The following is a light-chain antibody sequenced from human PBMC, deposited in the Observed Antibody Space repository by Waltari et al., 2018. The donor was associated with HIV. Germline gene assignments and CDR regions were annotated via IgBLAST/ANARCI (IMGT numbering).Light chain of an antibody. V-gene: IGLV1-40*01. CDR1: SSNIGAGFD. CDR3: QSYDSSLRGHV. Sequence: QSVLTQPPSVSGAPGQRITISCTGSSSNIGAGFDVHWYQQLPGTAPTVLIYGNSNRPSGVPDRFSGSKSGTSASLAITGLQADDEADYYCQSYDSSLRGHVFGTGTKVTVL. J-gene: IGLJ1*01. CDR2: GNS.